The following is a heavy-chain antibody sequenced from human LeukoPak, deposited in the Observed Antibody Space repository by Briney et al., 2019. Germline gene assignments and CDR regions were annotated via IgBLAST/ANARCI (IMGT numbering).Heavy chain of an antibody. V-gene: IGHV3-21*01. CDR2: ISSSSSYI. CDR3: ASRGSEYSSSSRLP. Sequence: GGSLRLSCAASGFTFGSYSMNWVRQAPGKGLEWVSSISSSSSYIYYADSVKGRFTISRDNAKNSLYLQMNSLRAEDTAVYYCASRGSEYSSSSRLPWGQGTLVTVSS. J-gene: IGHJ4*02. D-gene: IGHD6-6*01. CDR1: GFTFGSYS.